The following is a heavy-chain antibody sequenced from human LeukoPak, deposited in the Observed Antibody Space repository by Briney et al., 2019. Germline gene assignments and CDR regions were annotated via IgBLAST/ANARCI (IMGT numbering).Heavy chain of an antibody. CDR1: GFTFSNYW. CDR3: ARDSSSFPNYFDF. J-gene: IGHJ4*02. V-gene: IGHV3-7*03. CDR2: IKGDGGEK. D-gene: IGHD3-3*02. Sequence: QPGGSLRLSCAASGFTFSNYWMNWVRQPPGKGLEWVANIKGDGGEKYFLGSVKGRFTISRDNAKSSLYLQMNSLRAEDTAMYYCARDSSSFPNYFDFWGQGTLVTVSS.